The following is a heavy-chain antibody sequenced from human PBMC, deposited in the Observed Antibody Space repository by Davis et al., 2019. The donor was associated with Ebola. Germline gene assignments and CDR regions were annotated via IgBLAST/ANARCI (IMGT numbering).Heavy chain of an antibody. CDR1: GFSLSTGGMR. J-gene: IGHJ6*03. CDR2: IDWDDDK. CDR3: ARMGDYYYMDV. V-gene: IGHV2-70*04. Sequence: SGPTLVKPTQTLTLTCTFSGFSLSTGGMRVSWIRPPPGQALEWLARIDWDDDKFYSTSLKTRLIISKDTSKNQVVLTKTNMDPVDTATYYCARMGDYYYMDVWGKGTTVTVSS.